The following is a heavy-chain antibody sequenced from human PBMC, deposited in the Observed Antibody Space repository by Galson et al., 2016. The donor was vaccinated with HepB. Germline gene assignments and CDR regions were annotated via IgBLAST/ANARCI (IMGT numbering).Heavy chain of an antibody. Sequence: TLSLTCSVSGDSFTSGDFFWSWMRQHPGKGLQWIGYIYYIGSTYYRPSLSSRMTISLDTSKNQFSLELNSVTAADTAVYFCARISRDWGFFDYWGHGTLVTVSS. CDR2: IYYIGST. D-gene: IGHD3-16*01. J-gene: IGHJ4*01. CDR1: GDSFTSGDFF. V-gene: IGHV4-31*03. CDR3: ARISRDWGFFDY.